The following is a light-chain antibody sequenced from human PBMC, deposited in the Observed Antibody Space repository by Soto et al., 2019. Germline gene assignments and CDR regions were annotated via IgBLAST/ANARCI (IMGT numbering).Light chain of an antibody. CDR3: QQRSNWPSIT. V-gene: IGKV3D-20*02. CDR1: QSVSSRY. CDR2: DAS. Sequence: ESVLTQSPGTLSVSPGERATLSCRACQSVSSRYLAWFQQKPGQAPRPLIYDASTRATGIPARFSGSGSGTDFTLTISSLEPEDFAVYYCQQRSNWPSITFGQGTRLEIK. J-gene: IGKJ5*01.